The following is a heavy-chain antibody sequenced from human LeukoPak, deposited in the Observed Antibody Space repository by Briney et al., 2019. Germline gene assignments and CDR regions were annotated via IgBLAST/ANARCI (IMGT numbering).Heavy chain of an antibody. CDR2: MNPNSGNT. CDR1: GYTFTSYD. Sequence: ASVRVSCKASGYTFTSYDINWVRQAPGQGLEWMGWMNPNSGNTGYAQKLQGRVTMNRNTSISTAYMELSSLRSEDTAVYYCARTRITIFGVVIIHYYGMDVWGQGTTVTVSS. J-gene: IGHJ6*02. D-gene: IGHD3-3*01. CDR3: ARTRITIFGVVIIHYYGMDV. V-gene: IGHV1-8*01.